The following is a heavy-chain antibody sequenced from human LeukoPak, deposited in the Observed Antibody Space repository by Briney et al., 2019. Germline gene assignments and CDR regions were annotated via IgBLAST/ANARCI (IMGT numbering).Heavy chain of an antibody. CDR3: ARGLIKGIAVAGTG. D-gene: IGHD6-19*01. CDR2: INHTGST. Sequence: SETLSLTCAVYGASFSGYYWSWIRQPPGKGLEWIGEINHTGSTNYNPSLKSRVTISVDTSKNQFSLKLRSVTAADTAVHYCARGLIKGIAVAGTGWGQGTLVTVSS. V-gene: IGHV4-34*01. CDR1: GASFSGYY. J-gene: IGHJ4*02.